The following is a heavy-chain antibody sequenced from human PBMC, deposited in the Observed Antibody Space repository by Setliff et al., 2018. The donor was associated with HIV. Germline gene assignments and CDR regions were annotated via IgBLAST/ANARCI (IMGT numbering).Heavy chain of an antibody. D-gene: IGHD2-15*01. CDR3: ALTGHLLLRGYMDV. V-gene: IGHV4-59*01. CDR2: IYYSGGTSGTT. Sequence: ASETLSLTCTVSGVSITSYFWSWIRQPPGKGLEYIGYIYYSGGTSGTTNYNHSLKSRVTISLDTPNNQLSLNLKSVTAADTAVYYCALTGHLLLRGYMDVWGKGTTVTVSS. J-gene: IGHJ6*03. CDR1: GVSITSYF.